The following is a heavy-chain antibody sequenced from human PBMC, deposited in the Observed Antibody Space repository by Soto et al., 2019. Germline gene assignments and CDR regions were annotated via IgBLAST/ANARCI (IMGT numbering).Heavy chain of an antibody. V-gene: IGHV5-51*01. J-gene: IGHJ6*02. CDR1: GYSFTSYW. CDR3: ARGGFGDGQPYYYYHYGMAV. D-gene: IGHD3-10*01. Sequence: GESLKICCKGSGYSFTSYWIGWVRQMPGKGLEWMGIIYPGDPDTRYSPSFQGQVTISADKSISTAYLQWSSLKASDTAMYYCARGGFGDGQPYYYYHYGMAVWGQGTTVTVSS. CDR2: IYPGDPDT.